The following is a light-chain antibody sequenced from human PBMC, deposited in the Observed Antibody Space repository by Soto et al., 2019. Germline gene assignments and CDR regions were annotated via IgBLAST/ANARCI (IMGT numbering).Light chain of an antibody. J-gene: IGLJ1*01. Sequence: LTQPASVSGSPGQSITISCTGTSSDVGGYNYVSWYQQHPGKAPKLMIYDVSNRPSGVSNRFSGSRSGNTASLTISGLQAEDEADYYCSSYTSSSTLVFGTGTKVPVL. CDR1: SSDVGGYNY. V-gene: IGLV2-14*01. CDR3: SSYTSSSTLV. CDR2: DVS.